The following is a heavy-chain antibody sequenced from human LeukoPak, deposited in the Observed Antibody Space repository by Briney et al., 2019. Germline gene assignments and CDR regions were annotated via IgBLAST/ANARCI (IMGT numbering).Heavy chain of an antibody. CDR3: AKASDSSGYYGFDY. D-gene: IGHD3-22*01. CDR1: GFTFNTYT. J-gene: IGHJ4*02. V-gene: IGHV3-48*01. CDR2: ISGSSGII. Sequence: GGSLRLSCAASGFTFNTYTMNWVRQAPGKGLEWVSYISGSSGIIDYADSVRGRFTISRDNAKNSLYLQMNNLRAEDTALYYCAKASDSSGYYGFDYWGQGTLVTVSS.